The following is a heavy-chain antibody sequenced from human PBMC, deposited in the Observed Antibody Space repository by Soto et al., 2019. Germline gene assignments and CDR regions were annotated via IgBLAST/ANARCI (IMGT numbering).Heavy chain of an antibody. Sequence: QVQLVESGGGVVQPGKSLRLSCAASGFTFSSYGMHWVRQAPGKGLKGVALISYDGNNKYYGDSVKGRFTIFRDNSKNTLLLQMNRLRAEDTAVYFCAKDIEEVVYYYGMDVWGHGTTVTVSS. CDR1: GFTFSSYG. CDR3: AKDIEEVVYYYGMDV. D-gene: IGHD1-26*01. J-gene: IGHJ6*02. CDR2: ISYDGNNK. V-gene: IGHV3-30*18.